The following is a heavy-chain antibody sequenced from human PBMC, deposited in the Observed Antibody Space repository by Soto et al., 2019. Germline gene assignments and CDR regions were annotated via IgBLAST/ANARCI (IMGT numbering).Heavy chain of an antibody. J-gene: IGHJ3*02. CDR2: ISSSSSTI. V-gene: IGHV3-48*01. Sequence: GGSLRLSCAASGFTFSSYSMNWVRQAPGKGLEWVSYISSSSSTIYYADSVKGRFTISRDNAKNSRYLQMNSLRAEDTAVYYCARDPPYDYIWGSHGSTHNHDAFDIWGQGTMVTVSS. D-gene: IGHD3-16*01. CDR3: ARDPPYDYIWGSHGSTHNHDAFDI. CDR1: GFTFSSYS.